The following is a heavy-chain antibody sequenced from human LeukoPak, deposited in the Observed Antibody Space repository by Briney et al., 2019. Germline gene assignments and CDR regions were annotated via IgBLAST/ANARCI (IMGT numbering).Heavy chain of an antibody. CDR3: ARRGDGYNYALDY. D-gene: IGHD5-24*01. CDR1: GYTFIGHY. V-gene: IGHV1-2*02. J-gene: IGHJ4*02. CDR2: INPNSGGT. Sequence: GASVKVSCKASGYTFIGHYMHWVRQAPGQGLEWMAWINPNSGGTNYAQNFQGRVTMTRDTSISTVYMELSRLRSDDTAVYYCARRGDGYNYALDYWGQGTLVTVSS.